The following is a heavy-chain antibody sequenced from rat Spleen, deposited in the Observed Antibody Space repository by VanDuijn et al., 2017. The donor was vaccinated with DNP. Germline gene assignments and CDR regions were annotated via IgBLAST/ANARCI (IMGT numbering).Heavy chain of an antibody. J-gene: IGHJ4*01. D-gene: IGHD1-12*01. Sequence: EVQLVESGGGLVQPGRSLKLSCAVSGITFSDHNMAWVRQGPKKGLEWVATISYDGRETYYRDSVKGRFTISRDTAKSTQYLQMDSLRSEDTAAYYCARHRTIMPYYYAMDAWGQGASVTVSS. CDR1: GITFSDHN. CDR2: ISYDGRET. CDR3: ARHRTIMPYYYAMDA. V-gene: IGHV5-7*01.